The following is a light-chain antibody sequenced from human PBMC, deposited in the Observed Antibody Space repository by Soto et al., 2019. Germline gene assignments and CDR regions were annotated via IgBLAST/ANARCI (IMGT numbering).Light chain of an antibody. CDR3: SSYAGGNNHV. J-gene: IGLJ1*01. CDR1: SRDVGGYNF. V-gene: IGLV2-8*01. CDR2: EVN. Sequence: QSALPQPPSASGSPGQSVTISCTGTSRDVGGYNFVSWYQQYPGKAPKLMIYEVNKRASGVPDRFSDSKSGNTASLTVSGLEDEDEADYYCSSYAGGNNHVFGTGTKLTVL.